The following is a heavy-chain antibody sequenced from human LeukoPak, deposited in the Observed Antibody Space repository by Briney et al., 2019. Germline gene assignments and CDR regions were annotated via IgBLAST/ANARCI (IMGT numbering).Heavy chain of an antibody. CDR2: IIPIFGTA. D-gene: IGHD2-15*01. CDR3: ARDSCSGGSCYEGSYYYGMDV. CDR1: GGTFSSYA. Sequence: SVKVSCKASGGTFSSYAISWVRQAPGQGREWMGGIIPIFGTANYAQKFQGRVTITADESTRTAYMELSSLRSEDTAVYYCARDSCSGGSCYEGSYYYGMDVWGKGTTVTVSS. V-gene: IGHV1-69*13. J-gene: IGHJ6*04.